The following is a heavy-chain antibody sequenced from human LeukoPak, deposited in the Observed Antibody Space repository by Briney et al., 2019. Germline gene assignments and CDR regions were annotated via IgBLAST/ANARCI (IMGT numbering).Heavy chain of an antibody. CDR3: ARRSPHYYGSGSYYAFDI. D-gene: IGHD3-10*01. V-gene: IGHV4-34*01. CDR2: INHSGST. Sequence: SETLSLTCAVYGGSFSGYYWSWIRQPPGKGLEWIGEINHSGSTNYNPSLKSRVTISVDTSKNQLSLKLSSVTAADTAVYYCARRSPHYYGSGSYYAFDIWGQGTMVTVSS. J-gene: IGHJ3*02. CDR1: GGSFSGYY.